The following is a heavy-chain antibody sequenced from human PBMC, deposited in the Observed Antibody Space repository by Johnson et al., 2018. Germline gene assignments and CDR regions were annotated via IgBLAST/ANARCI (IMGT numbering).Heavy chain of an antibody. J-gene: IGHJ6*03. CDR1: GFAFNTYG. D-gene: IGHD3-3*01. CDR3: AKDSGSGYSNYYYYMDG. V-gene: IGHV3-30*18. CDR2: VPFDGINE. Sequence: QVQLVESGGGVVQSGRSLRLSCAASGFAFNTYGMHWVRQAPGTGLEWVAVVPFDGINEYYADSVKGRFTISRDNSKNTLYLQMNSLRPDDTAVYDCAKDSGSGYSNYYYYMDGWGKGTTVTVSS.